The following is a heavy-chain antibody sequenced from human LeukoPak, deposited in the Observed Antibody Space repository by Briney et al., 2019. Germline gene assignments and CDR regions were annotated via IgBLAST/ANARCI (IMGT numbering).Heavy chain of an antibody. D-gene: IGHD6-13*01. CDR2: IHQNGGAE. Sequence: GGSLRLSRAASGFTVSSYWMSWVRQAPGEGLEWVACIHQNGGAEYYVDSVKGRFTISRDSTKNSLYLQMNSLTAEDTAIYYCARDLSSRDAYWGQGTLVTVSS. CDR1: GFTVSSYW. J-gene: IGHJ4*02. V-gene: IGHV3-7*03. CDR3: ARDLSSRDAY.